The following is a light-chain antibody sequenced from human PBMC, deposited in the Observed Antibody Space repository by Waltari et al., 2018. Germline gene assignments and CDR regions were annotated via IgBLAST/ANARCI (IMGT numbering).Light chain of an antibody. CDR2: SNN. Sequence: QSVLTQPPSASGTPGQWVTISCSGTRSNTGSNTVNWYQQLPGTAPKLLIYSNNQRPSGVPDRFSGSKSGTSASLAISGLQSEDEADYYCAAWDDSLNGPVFGGGTKLTVL. CDR1: RSNTGSNT. V-gene: IGLV1-44*01. CDR3: AAWDDSLNGPV. J-gene: IGLJ3*02.